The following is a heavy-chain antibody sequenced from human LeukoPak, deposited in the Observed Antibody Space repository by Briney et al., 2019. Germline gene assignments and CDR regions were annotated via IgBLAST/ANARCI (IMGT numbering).Heavy chain of an antibody. CDR1: GGSLSGYY. J-gene: IGHJ4*02. V-gene: IGHV4-34*01. Sequence: SETLSLTCAVYGGSLSGYYWCWIRQPPGKGLEWIGEINHSGSTNYNPSLKSRVTISVDTSMDQFSLKLSSVTAADTAVYYCARGEDWGQGTLVTVSS. CDR2: INHSGST. CDR3: ARGED.